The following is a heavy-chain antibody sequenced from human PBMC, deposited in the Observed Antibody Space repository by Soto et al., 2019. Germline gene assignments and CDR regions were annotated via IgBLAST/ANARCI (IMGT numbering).Heavy chain of an antibody. J-gene: IGHJ4*02. V-gene: IGHV4-30-4*08. D-gene: IGHD3-10*01. Sequence: QVQLQESGPGLVKPSQTLSLTCTVSGGSISSGDYYWSWIRQPPGKGLEWIGYIYYSGSTYYNPALEARGTISVDTSKNQFSLRLSSVTAADTAVYYCARDRGSRSRYFFDYWGQGTLVTVSS. CDR3: ARDRGSRSRYFFDY. CDR1: GGSISSGDYY. CDR2: IYYSGST.